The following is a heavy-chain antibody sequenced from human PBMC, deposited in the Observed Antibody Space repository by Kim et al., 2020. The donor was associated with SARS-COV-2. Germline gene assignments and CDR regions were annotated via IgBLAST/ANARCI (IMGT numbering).Heavy chain of an antibody. D-gene: IGHD3-22*01. CDR2: INTNTGNP. J-gene: IGHJ4*02. CDR3: ARVTASSGNYYQIKYFHY. V-gene: IGHV7-4-1*01. CDR1: GYTFTSYA. Sequence: ASVKVSCKASGYTFTSYAINWVRQAPGQGLEWMGWINTNTGNPTYAQGFTGRFVFSLDTSVSTAYLQIGSLKAEDTAVYYCARVTASSGNYYQIKYFHYWGQGTLVAVSS.